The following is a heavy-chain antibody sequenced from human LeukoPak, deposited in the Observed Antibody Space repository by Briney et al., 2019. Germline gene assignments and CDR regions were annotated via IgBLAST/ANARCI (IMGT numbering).Heavy chain of an antibody. CDR3: AREGSYGYFNWFDP. CDR2: IYYSGST. J-gene: IGHJ5*02. Sequence: PSETLSLTCTVSGGSISSSSYYWGWIRQPPGKGLEWIGSIYYSGSTNYNPSLKSRVTISVDTSKNQFSLKLSSVTAADTAVYYCAREGSYGYFNWFDPWGQGTLVTVSS. CDR1: GGSISSSSYY. V-gene: IGHV4-39*07. D-gene: IGHD5-18*01.